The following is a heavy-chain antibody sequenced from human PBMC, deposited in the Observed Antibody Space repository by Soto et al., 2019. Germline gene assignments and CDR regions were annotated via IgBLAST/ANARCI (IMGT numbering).Heavy chain of an antibody. V-gene: IGHV3-66*01. CDR2: IYRGGST. CDR1: GFTVSSNY. J-gene: IGHJ3*02. Sequence: PGGSLRLSCAASGFTVSSNYMNWVRQAPGKGLEWVSIIYRGGSTNYADSVKGRFTISRDNSKNTLYLQMNSLRAEDTAVYYCAKDRYYDSSGYGPDDAFDIWGQGTMVTVSS. D-gene: IGHD3-22*01. CDR3: AKDRYYDSSGYGPDDAFDI.